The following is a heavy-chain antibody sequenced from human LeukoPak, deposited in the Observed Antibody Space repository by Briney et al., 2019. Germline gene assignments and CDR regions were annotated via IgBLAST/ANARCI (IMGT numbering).Heavy chain of an antibody. D-gene: IGHD3-22*01. J-gene: IGHJ4*02. V-gene: IGHV1-18*01. Sequence: ASQKISCKASGYTFTSYGISWVRQAPGQGLEWMGWISAYNGNTNYAQKLQGRVTMTTDTSTSTAYMELRSLRSDDTAVYYCARSDYYDSSLDYWGQGTLVTVSS. CDR3: ARSDYYDSSLDY. CDR1: GYTFTSYG. CDR2: ISAYNGNT.